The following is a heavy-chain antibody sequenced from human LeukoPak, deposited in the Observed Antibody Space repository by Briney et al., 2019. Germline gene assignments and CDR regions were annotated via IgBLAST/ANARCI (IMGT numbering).Heavy chain of an antibody. CDR1: CGSISSGGYS. Sequence: SETLSLTCAVSCGSISSGGYSWSWIRQPPGKGLEWIGYIDHSGSTYYNPSLKSRVTISVDRSKNQFSLKLSSVTAADTAVYYCARELGYCSSTSCYCWFGPWGQGTLVTVSS. D-gene: IGHD2-2*01. V-gene: IGHV4-30-2*01. CDR3: ARELGYCSSTSCYCWFGP. J-gene: IGHJ5*02. CDR2: IDHSGST.